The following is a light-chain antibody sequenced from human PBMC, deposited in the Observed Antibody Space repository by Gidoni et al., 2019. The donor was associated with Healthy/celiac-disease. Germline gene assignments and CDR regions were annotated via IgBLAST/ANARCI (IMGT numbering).Light chain of an antibody. CDR2: GNS. CDR3: QSYDSSLSGSV. Sequence: QSVLTQPPSVSGAPGPRVNISCTGTSSNIGAGYDVHWYQQRPGTAPKLLIYGNSNRPSGIPDRFSGSKSGTSASLAITGLQAEDEADYYCQSYDSSLSGSVFGGGTKLTVL. V-gene: IGLV1-40*01. CDR1: SSNIGAGYD. J-gene: IGLJ2*01.